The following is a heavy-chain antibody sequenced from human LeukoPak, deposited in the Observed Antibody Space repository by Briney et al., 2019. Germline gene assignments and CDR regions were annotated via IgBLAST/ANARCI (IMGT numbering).Heavy chain of an antibody. Sequence: GGSLRLSCVASGFTFSSNYMSWVRRAPGKGLEWVSAIYIGGNTYYADSVKGRFTISRDNSKNTLHLQMNSLRAEDTAIYYCARGLYVAGYFDNWGQGTLVTVSS. V-gene: IGHV3-53*01. D-gene: IGHD6-19*01. CDR1: GFTFSSNY. CDR3: ARGLYVAGYFDN. CDR2: IYIGGNT. J-gene: IGHJ4*02.